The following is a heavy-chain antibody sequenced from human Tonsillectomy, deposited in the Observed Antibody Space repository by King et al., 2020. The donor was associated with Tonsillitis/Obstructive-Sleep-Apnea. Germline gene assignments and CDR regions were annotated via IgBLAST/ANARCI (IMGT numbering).Heavy chain of an antibody. Sequence: VQLQQWGAGLLKPSETLSLTCAVYGGSFSGYYWSWIRQPPGKGLEWIGEINHSGSTNYNPSLKSRVTISVDASKNQVSLKLSSVTAADTAVYYCASENTAMATDAFDIWGQGTKVTVSS. D-gene: IGHD5-18*01. J-gene: IGHJ3*02. V-gene: IGHV4-34*01. CDR2: INHSGST. CDR3: ASENTAMATDAFDI. CDR1: GGSFSGYY.